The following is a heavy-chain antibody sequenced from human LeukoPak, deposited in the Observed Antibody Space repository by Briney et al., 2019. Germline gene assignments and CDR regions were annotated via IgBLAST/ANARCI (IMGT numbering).Heavy chain of an antibody. CDR2: ISGSGGST. Sequence: GGSLRLSCAASGFTFSSYAMSWVRQAPGKGLEWVSAISGSGGSTYYADSVKGRFTISRDNSKNTLYLQMNSLRAEDTAVYYCARDLGDPITMVRGVITAYGMDVWGQGTTVTVSS. CDR3: ARDLGDPITMVRGVITAYGMDV. J-gene: IGHJ6*02. CDR1: GFTFSSYA. D-gene: IGHD3-10*01. V-gene: IGHV3-23*01.